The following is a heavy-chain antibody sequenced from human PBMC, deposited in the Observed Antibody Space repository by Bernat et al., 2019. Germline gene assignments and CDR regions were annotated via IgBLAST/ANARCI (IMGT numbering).Heavy chain of an antibody. CDR2: IRSKAYGGTT. CDR1: GFTFGDYA. J-gene: IGHJ4*02. V-gene: IGHV3-49*04. Sequence: EVQLVESGGGLVQPGRSLRLSCTASGFTFGDYAMSWVRQAPGKGLEWVGFIRSKAYGGTTEYAASVKGRFTISRDDSKSIAYLKMNSLKTEDTAVYYCTRGSRGGRGEFDSWGQGTLVTVSS. CDR3: TRGSRGGRGEFDS. D-gene: IGHD4-17*01.